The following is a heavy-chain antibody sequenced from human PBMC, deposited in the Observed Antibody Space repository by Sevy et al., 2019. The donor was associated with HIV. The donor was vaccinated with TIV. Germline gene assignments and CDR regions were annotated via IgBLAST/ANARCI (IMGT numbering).Heavy chain of an antibody. D-gene: IGHD2-8*01. CDR2: LSFGCGEI. CDR1: GFTFSKYS. Sequence: GGSLRLSCAASGFTFSKYSMSWVRQPPGKGLEWVSTLSFGCGEINYADSVKGRFTISRVNSKSSVYLQMSNLGPEDTAVYYCAREGCTKPHDYWGQGTLVTVSS. V-gene: IGHV3-23*01. J-gene: IGHJ4*02. CDR3: AREGCTKPHDY.